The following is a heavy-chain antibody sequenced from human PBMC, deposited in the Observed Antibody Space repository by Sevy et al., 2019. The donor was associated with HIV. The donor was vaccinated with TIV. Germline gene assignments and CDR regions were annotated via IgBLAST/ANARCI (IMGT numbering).Heavy chain of an antibody. J-gene: IGHJ4*02. CDR1: GFNFRGYS. CDR2: INNDGTYI. CDR3: VRDGGDEYGAGSYYGPFDY. D-gene: IGHD3-10*01. Sequence: GGSLRLSCVVSGFNFRGYSVNWVRQAPGKGLEWVSSINNDGTYIFYGDSVKGRFTVSRDNAKNSLYLHMNSLRADDTAVYYCVRDGGDEYGAGSYYGPFDYWGRGTLVTVSS. V-gene: IGHV3-21*06.